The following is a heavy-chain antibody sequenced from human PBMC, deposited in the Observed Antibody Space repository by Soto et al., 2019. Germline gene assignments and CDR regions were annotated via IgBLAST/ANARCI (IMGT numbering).Heavy chain of an antibody. CDR1: GGSISSYY. CDR3: ARVGRSNWFDP. CDR2: IYYSGST. V-gene: IGHV4-59*01. J-gene: IGHJ5*02. Sequence: SETLSLTCTVSGGSISSYYWSWIRQPPGKGLEWIGYIYYSGSTNYNPSLKSRVTISVDTPKNQFSLKLSSVTAADTAVYYCARVGRSNWFDPWGQGTLVTVSS.